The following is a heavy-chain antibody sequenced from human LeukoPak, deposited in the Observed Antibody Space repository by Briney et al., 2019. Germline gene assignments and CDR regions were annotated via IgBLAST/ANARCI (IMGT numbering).Heavy chain of an antibody. J-gene: IGHJ3*02. CDR3: ASRTVGATTWWFAFDI. Sequence: SETLSLTCTVSGGSVGSGSYYWSWIRQPPGKGLEWIGYIYYSGSTNYNPSLKSRVTISVDTSKNQFSLKLSSVTAADTAVYYCASRTVGATTWWFAFDIWGQGTMVTVSS. D-gene: IGHD1-26*01. CDR2: IYYSGST. V-gene: IGHV4-61*01. CDR1: GGSVGSGSYY.